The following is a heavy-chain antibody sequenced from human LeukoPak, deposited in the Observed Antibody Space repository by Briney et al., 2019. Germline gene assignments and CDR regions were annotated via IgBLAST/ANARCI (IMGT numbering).Heavy chain of an antibody. CDR2: TYYSSNWYK. Sequence: SQTLSLTCAISGGSVSTNNAGWNWIRQSPSRGLEWLGRTYYSSNWYKDYAVSVISRITINPDTSKNQFSLQLNSVTPEDTAVYYCSRGWLQQGFDYWGQGTLVTVSS. D-gene: IGHD5-24*01. V-gene: IGHV6-1*01. CDR1: GGSVSTNNAG. CDR3: SRGWLQQGFDY. J-gene: IGHJ4*02.